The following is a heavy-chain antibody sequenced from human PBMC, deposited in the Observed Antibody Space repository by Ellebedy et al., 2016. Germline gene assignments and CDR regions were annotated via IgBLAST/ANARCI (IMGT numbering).Heavy chain of an antibody. D-gene: IGHD3-10*01. CDR2: IKQDGNEK. J-gene: IGHJ5*01. V-gene: IGHV3-7*01. CDR1: GFSFSSYW. CDR3: VRAGAGAGSYDS. Sequence: GESLKISXAASGFSFSSYWMSWVRQAPGKGLEWVANIKQDGNEKHYVDSVKGRFTISRDNAKNSLYLQMNSLRAEDTAVYYCVRAGAGAGSYDSWGQGTLVSVSS.